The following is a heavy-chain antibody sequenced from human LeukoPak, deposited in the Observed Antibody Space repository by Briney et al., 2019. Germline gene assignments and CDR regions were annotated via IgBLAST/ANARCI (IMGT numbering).Heavy chain of an antibody. Sequence: SETLSLTCAVYGGSFSGYYWSWIRQPPGKGLEWIGEINHSGSTNYNPSLKSRVTISVDTSKNQFSLKLSSVTATDTAVYYCARRRAGRDWFDPWGQGTLVTVSS. D-gene: IGHD6-19*01. J-gene: IGHJ5*02. CDR2: INHSGST. CDR1: GGSFSGYY. CDR3: ARRRAGRDWFDP. V-gene: IGHV4-34*01.